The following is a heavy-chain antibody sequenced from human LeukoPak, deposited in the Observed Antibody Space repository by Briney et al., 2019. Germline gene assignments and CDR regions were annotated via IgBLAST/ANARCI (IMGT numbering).Heavy chain of an antibody. J-gene: IGHJ4*02. V-gene: IGHV4-34*01. D-gene: IGHD3-10*01. Sequence: PSETLSLTCAVYGGSFSGYYWSWIRQPPGKGLEWIGEINHSGSTNYNPSLKSRVTISVDTSKNQFSLKLSSVTAADTAVYYCARLEVRRGYYFDYWGQGTLVTVSS. CDR2: INHSGST. CDR1: GGSFSGYY. CDR3: ARLEVRRGYYFDY.